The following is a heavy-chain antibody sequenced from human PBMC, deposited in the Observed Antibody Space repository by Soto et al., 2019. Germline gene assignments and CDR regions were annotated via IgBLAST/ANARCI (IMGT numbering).Heavy chain of an antibody. D-gene: IGHD6-13*01. Sequence: SETLSLTCAVYGGSFSGYYWSWIRQPPGKGLEWIGEINHSGSTNYNPSLKSRVTISVDTSKTQFSLKLSSVTAADTAVYYCARAKYSSSWATKPRTPKPGSWFDPWGQGTLVTVSS. V-gene: IGHV4-34*01. CDR3: ARAKYSSSWATKPRTPKPGSWFDP. CDR1: GGSFSGYY. J-gene: IGHJ5*02. CDR2: INHSGST.